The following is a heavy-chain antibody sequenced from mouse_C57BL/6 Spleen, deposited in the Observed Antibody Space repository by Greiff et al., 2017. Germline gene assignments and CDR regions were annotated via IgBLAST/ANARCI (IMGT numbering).Heavy chain of an antibody. Sequence: QVQLKQSGAELVKPGASVKISCKASGYAFSSYWMNWVKQRPGKGLEWIGQIYPGDGDTNYNGKFKGKATLTADKSSSTAYMQLSSLTSEDSAVYFCARGADSSGYVLYAMDYWGQGTSVTVSS. CDR2: IYPGDGDT. D-gene: IGHD3-2*02. J-gene: IGHJ4*01. CDR3: ARGADSSGYVLYAMDY. CDR1: GYAFSSYW. V-gene: IGHV1-80*01.